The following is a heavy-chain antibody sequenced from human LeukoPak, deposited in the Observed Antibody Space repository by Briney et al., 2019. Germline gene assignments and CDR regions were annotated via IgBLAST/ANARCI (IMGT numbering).Heavy chain of an antibody. CDR2: IWYDGSNK. Sequence: AGGSLRLSCAASGFTFSSYGTHWVRQAPGKGLEWVAVIWYDGSNKYYADSVKGRFTISRDNSKNTLYLQMNSLRAEDTAVYYCAKDEYHGGEKFDYWGQGTLVTVSS. J-gene: IGHJ4*02. D-gene: IGHD2-21*01. V-gene: IGHV3-33*06. CDR3: AKDEYHGGEKFDY. CDR1: GFTFSSYG.